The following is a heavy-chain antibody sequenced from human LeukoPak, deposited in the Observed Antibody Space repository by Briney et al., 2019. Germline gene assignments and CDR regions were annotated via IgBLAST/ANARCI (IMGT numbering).Heavy chain of an antibody. J-gene: IGHJ4*02. CDR3: AGHYSGYDSPFDY. Sequence: GASVKLSCTASGYTFTSYGISWVRQAPGQGLEWMGCISAYNGNTNYAQNLQGRVTMTTDTSTSTAYMELRSLRSDDTAVYYCAGHYSGYDSPFDYWGQGTLVTVSS. D-gene: IGHD5-12*01. CDR1: GYTFTSYG. CDR2: ISAYNGNT. V-gene: IGHV1-18*01.